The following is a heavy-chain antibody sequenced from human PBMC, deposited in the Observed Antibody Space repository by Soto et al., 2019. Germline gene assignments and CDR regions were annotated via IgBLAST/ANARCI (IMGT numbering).Heavy chain of an antibody. D-gene: IGHD3-16*01. J-gene: IGHJ4*02. Sequence: PSEPLSLTCAVSGGSISNDNWWTWVRPPPGKGLEWIGEIYHSGSTNYNPSLMSRVTISVDKSKNQFSLKVSSVTAADTAVYYCARVPYYDHVWGSSGDYWGKGTLVTVSS. CDR1: GGSISNDNW. CDR3: ARVPYYDHVWGSSGDY. CDR2: IYHSGST. V-gene: IGHV4-4*02.